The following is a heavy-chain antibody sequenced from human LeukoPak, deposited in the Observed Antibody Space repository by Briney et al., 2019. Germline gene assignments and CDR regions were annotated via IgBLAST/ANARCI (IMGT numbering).Heavy chain of an antibody. V-gene: IGHV4-31*03. Sequence: SQTLSLTCTLSSGSITSGGYYWNWIRKHAGEGLEWIGYIYYSGSTFYNPSLKSRVTMSVDTSKNQFSLKLSSVTAADTAVYYCARAPKGMTTVRYYYYYYMDVWGKGTTVTVSS. CDR2: IYYSGST. CDR3: ARAPKGMTTVRYYYYYYMDV. J-gene: IGHJ6*03. CDR1: SGSITSGGYY. D-gene: IGHD4-11*01.